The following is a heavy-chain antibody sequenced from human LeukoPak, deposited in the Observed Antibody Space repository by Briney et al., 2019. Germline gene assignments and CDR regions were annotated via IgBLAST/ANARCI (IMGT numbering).Heavy chain of an antibody. D-gene: IGHD3-16*02. CDR2: IYYSGST. V-gene: IGHV4-39*01. Sequence: SETLSLTCTVSGGSISSSSYYWVWIRQPPGKGLEWIGSIYYSGSTYYNPSLKSRVTISVDTSKNQFSLKVSSVTAADTAVYYCARKITVWGSYPRHLSPFDYWGQGTLVTVSS. CDR3: ARKITVWGSYPRHLSPFDY. J-gene: IGHJ4*02. CDR1: GGSISSSSYY.